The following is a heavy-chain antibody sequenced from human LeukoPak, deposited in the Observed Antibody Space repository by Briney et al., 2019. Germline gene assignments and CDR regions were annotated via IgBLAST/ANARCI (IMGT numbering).Heavy chain of an antibody. J-gene: IGHJ4*02. CDR3: ARVKDFWSGYYRYYFDY. D-gene: IGHD3-3*01. V-gene: IGHV4-34*01. CDR1: GGSFSGYY. CDR2: INHSGST. Sequence: SETLSLTRAVYGGSFSGYYWSWIRQPPGKGLEWIGEINHSGSTNYNPSLKSRVTISVDTSKNQFSLKLSSVTAADTAVYYCARVKDFWSGYYRYYFDYWGQGTLVTVSS.